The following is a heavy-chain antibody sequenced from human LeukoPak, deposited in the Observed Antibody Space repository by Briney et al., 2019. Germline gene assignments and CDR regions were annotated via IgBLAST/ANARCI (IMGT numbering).Heavy chain of an antibody. CDR3: AREADYYDSSGPFDY. Sequence: PSETLSLTCTVSGGFISSSSYYWGWIRQPPGKGLEWIGSIYYSGSTYYNPSLKSRVTISVDTSKNQFSLKLSSVTAADTAVYYCAREADYYDSSGPFDYWGQGTLVTVSS. CDR1: GGFISSSSYY. CDR2: IYYSGST. V-gene: IGHV4-39*07. J-gene: IGHJ4*02. D-gene: IGHD3-22*01.